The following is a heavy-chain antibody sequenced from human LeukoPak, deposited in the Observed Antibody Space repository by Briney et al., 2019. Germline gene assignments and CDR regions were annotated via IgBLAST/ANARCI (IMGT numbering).Heavy chain of an antibody. CDR1: GFTFSSYS. CDR3: ARDHLLGAMGHL. Sequence: GGSLRLSCAASGFTFSSYSMNWVRQAPGNGLEWVSYISSSSSTIYYADSVKGRFTISRDNAKDSLYLQMNSLRDEDTAVYYCARDHLLGAMGHLWGQGTLVTVSS. CDR2: ISSSSSTI. J-gene: IGHJ4*02. V-gene: IGHV3-48*02. D-gene: IGHD1-26*01.